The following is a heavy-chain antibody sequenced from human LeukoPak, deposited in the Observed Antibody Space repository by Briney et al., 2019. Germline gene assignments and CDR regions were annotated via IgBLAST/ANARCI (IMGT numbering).Heavy chain of an antibody. Sequence: SETLSLTCTVSGGSISSGDYYWSWIRQPPGKGLEWIGYIYYSGSTYYNPSLKSRVTISIDTSKNQFSLKLSSVTAADMAVYYCARHSYGQQMPLASWGQGTLVSVSS. CDR3: ARHSYGQQMPLAS. CDR2: IYYSGST. J-gene: IGHJ4*02. V-gene: IGHV4-30-4*01. D-gene: IGHD6-13*01. CDR1: GGSISSGDYY.